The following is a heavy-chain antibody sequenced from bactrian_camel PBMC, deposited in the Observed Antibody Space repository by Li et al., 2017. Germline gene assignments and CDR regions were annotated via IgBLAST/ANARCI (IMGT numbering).Heavy chain of an antibody. CDR2: IYSDGGST. D-gene: IGHD2*01. Sequence: HVQLVESGGGSVLAGGSLRLSCAASGDIFSRSCVGWFRQAPGKEREGVAGIYSDGGSTWLADSVKGRFTISQDNAKNTLYLQMDSLKPEDTAMYYCAAVSAPSGAYCYELSPLWGAEFGYWGQGTQVTV. CDR1: GDIFSRSC. J-gene: IGHJ6*01. V-gene: IGHV3S54*01. CDR3: AAVSAPSGAYCYELSPLWGAEFGY.